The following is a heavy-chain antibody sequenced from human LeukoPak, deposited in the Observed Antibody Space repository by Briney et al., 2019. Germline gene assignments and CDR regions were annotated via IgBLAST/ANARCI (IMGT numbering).Heavy chain of an antibody. D-gene: IGHD3-22*01. J-gene: IGHJ5*02. CDR3: ARGSDSSGYSNWFDP. V-gene: IGHV3-30-3*01. CDR1: GFTFSSYA. CDR2: ISYDGSNK. Sequence: GGSLRLSCAASGFTFSSYAMHWIRQAPGKGLEWVAVISYDGSNKYYADSVKGRFTISRDNSKNTLYLQMNSLRAEDTAVYYCARGSDSSGYSNWFDPWGQGTLVTVSS.